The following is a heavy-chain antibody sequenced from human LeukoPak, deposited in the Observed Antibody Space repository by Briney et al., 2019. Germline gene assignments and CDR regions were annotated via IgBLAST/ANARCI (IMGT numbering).Heavy chain of an antibody. CDR1: GFTFSSYA. Sequence: GGSLRLSCAASGFTFSSYAMSWVRQAPGKGLEWVSAISGSGGSTYYADSVKGRFTISRDNSKNTLYLQMNSLRAEDTAVYYCARVITIYRVGGLGYFDYWGQGTLVTVSS. J-gene: IGHJ4*02. CDR2: ISGSGGST. CDR3: ARVITIYRVGGLGYFDY. V-gene: IGHV3-23*01. D-gene: IGHD3-3*01.